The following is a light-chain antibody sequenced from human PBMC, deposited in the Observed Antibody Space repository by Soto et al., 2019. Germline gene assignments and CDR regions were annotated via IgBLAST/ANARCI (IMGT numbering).Light chain of an antibody. CDR2: KAS. Sequence: DIQMTQSPSTLSGSVGDRVTITCRASQTISSWLAWYQQKPGKAPKLLIYKASTLKSGVPSRFSGSGSGTEFTLTISSLQPDDFATYYCQHYNSYSEACGPGTKV. CDR3: QHYNSYSEA. J-gene: IGKJ1*01. CDR1: QTISSW. V-gene: IGKV1-5*03.